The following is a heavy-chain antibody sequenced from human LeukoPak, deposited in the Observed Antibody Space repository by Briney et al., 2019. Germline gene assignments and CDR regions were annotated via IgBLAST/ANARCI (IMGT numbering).Heavy chain of an antibody. CDR3: ASNRPYGSGSYRY. CDR2: ISSSGSTI. Sequence: GGSLRLSCAASGFTFSSYSMNWVRQAPGKGLEWVSYISSSGSTIYYADSVKGRFTISRDNAKNSLYLQMNSLRAEDTAVYYCASNRPYGSGSYRYWGQGTLVTVSS. J-gene: IGHJ4*02. V-gene: IGHV3-48*04. CDR1: GFTFSSYS. D-gene: IGHD3-10*01.